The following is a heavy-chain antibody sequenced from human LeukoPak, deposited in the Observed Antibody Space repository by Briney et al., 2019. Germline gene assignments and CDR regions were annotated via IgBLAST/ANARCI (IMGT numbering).Heavy chain of an antibody. CDR3: ARDNDYEEIDY. J-gene: IGHJ4*02. D-gene: IGHD4-17*01. V-gene: IGHV3-33*01. Sequence: GGSLRLSCAASGFTFSSYGMHWVRQAPGKGLEWVAVIWYDGSNKYYADSVKGRFTISRDNAKNSLYLQMNSLRAEDTAVYYCARDNDYEEIDYWGQGTLVTVSS. CDR2: IWYDGSNK. CDR1: GFTFSSYG.